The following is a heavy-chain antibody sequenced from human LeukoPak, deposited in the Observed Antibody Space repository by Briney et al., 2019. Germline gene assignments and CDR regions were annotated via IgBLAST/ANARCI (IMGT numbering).Heavy chain of an antibody. CDR2: IYHSGST. V-gene: IGHV4-38-2*02. J-gene: IGHJ3*02. D-gene: IGHD6-19*01. Sequence: SETLSLTCTVSGYSISSGYYWGWIRQPPGKGLEWIGSIYHSGSTYSNPSLKSRVTISVDTSKNQFSLKLSSVTAADTAVYYCARDSRLGQDSSGWYRRRLDAFDIWGQGTMVTVSS. CDR1: GYSISSGYY. CDR3: ARDSRLGQDSSGWYRRRLDAFDI.